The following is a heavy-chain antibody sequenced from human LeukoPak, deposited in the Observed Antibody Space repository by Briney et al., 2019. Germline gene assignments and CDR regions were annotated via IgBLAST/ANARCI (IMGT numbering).Heavy chain of an antibody. Sequence: GASVKVSCKASGYTFTDYHMHWVRQAPGQGLEWMGWINPNSGGTNYAQIFQDRVTMTRDTSISTAYMELSRLRSDDMAVYYCARGGYSGSDYGVIVYWGQGTLVTVSS. CDR2: INPNSGGT. D-gene: IGHD5-12*01. CDR1: GYTFTDYH. V-gene: IGHV1-2*02. J-gene: IGHJ4*02. CDR3: ARGGYSGSDYGVIVY.